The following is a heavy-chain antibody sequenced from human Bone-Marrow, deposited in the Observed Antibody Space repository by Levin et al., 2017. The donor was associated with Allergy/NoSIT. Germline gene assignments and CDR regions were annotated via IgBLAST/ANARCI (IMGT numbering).Heavy chain of an antibody. CDR3: AREGTTITALGY. CDR2: IFDTGSP. V-gene: IGHV4-59*01. J-gene: IGHJ4*02. CDR1: GGSLSTYY. D-gene: IGHD4-11*01. Sequence: KSSETLSLTCTVSGGSLSTYYWNWIRQPPGKGLEWIGYIFDTGSPNYNPSLKSRVTISVDKSQNQFSLKLSSVTAADTAVYYCAREGTTITALGYWGQGTLVTVSS.